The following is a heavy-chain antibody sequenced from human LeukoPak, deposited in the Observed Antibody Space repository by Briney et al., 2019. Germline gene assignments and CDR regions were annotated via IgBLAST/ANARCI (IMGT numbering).Heavy chain of an antibody. D-gene: IGHD3-22*01. J-gene: IGHJ4*02. V-gene: IGHV4-59*08. CDR2: IYYSGST. CDR1: GGSISSYY. CDR3: ARLRVGYDSSGYYTDYFDY. Sequence: SETLSLTCTVSGGSISSYYWSWIRQPAGKGLEWIGYIYYSGSTNYNPSLKSRVTISVDTSKNQFSLKLSSVTAADTAVYYCARLRVGYDSSGYYTDYFDYWGQGTLVTVSS.